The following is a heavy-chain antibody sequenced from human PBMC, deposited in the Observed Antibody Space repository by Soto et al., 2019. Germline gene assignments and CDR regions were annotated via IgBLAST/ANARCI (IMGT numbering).Heavy chain of an antibody. J-gene: IGHJ5*02. Sequence: AASVKVSCKVSGYTLNEVAMHWVRQAPGKGLEWLGGFDPDEAETIYAQHFQGRVTMTEDTSTDTVYMELSSLRSEDTALYFCTTYHGDYNFDHWGQGTLVTVSS. V-gene: IGHV1-24*01. CDR2: FDPDEAET. CDR1: GYTLNEVA. CDR3: TTYHGDYNFDH. D-gene: IGHD4-17*01.